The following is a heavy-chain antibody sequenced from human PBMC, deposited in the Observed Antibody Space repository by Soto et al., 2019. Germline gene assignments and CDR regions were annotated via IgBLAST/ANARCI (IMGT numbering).Heavy chain of an antibody. CDR2: INPSGGST. J-gene: IGHJ3*02. Sequence: ASVKVSCKASGYTFTSYYMHWVRQAPGQGLEWMGIINPSGGSTSYAQKFQGRVTMTRDTSTSTVYMELSSLRSEDTAVYYCARDRPIPAAKAPRAFDIWGQGTMVT. D-gene: IGHD2-2*01. CDR1: GYTFTSYY. V-gene: IGHV1-46*01. CDR3: ARDRPIPAAKAPRAFDI.